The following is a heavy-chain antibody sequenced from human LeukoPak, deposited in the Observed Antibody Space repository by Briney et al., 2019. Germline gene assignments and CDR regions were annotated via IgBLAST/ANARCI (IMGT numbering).Heavy chain of an antibody. V-gene: IGHV3-21*01. CDR3: ARDRFEIAAAGTLLFDY. D-gene: IGHD6-13*01. CDR2: ISSSSSYI. CDR1: GFTFSSYS. J-gene: IGHJ4*02. Sequence: GGSLRLSCAASGFTFSSYSMNWDRQAPGKGLEWVSSISSSSSYIYYADSVKGRFTISRDNAKNSLYLQMNSLRAEDTAVYYCARDRFEIAAAGTLLFDYWGQGTLVTVSS.